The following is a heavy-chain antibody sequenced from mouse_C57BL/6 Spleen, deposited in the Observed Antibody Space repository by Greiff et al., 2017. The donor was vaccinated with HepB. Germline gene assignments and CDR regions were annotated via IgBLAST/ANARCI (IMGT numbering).Heavy chain of an antibody. CDR3: ARSPFAY. Sequence: VQLQQSGAELVRPGTSVKVSCKASGYAFTNYLIEWVKQRPGQGLEWIGVINPGSGGTNYNEKFKGKATLTADKSSSTADMQLSSLTAEDSAVYVCARSPFAYWGQGTTLTVSS. V-gene: IGHV1-54*01. CDR2: INPGSGGT. CDR1: GYAFTNYL. J-gene: IGHJ2*01.